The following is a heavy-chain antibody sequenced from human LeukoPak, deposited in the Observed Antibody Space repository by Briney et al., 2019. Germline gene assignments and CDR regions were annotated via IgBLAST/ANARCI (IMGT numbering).Heavy chain of an antibody. V-gene: IGHV4-34*01. J-gene: IGHJ4*02. CDR3: ARSTYYYDSSGYYYSTFDY. D-gene: IGHD3-22*01. CDR1: GGSFSGYY. Sequence: SETLSLTCAVYGGSFSGYYWSWIRQPPGKGLEWIGEINHSGSTNYNPSLKSRVTISVDTSKNQFSLKLSSVTAADTAVYYCARSTYYYDSSGYYYSTFDYWGQGTLVTVSS. CDR2: INHSGST.